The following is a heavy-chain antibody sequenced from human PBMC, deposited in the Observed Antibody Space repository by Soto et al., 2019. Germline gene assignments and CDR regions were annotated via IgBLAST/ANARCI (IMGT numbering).Heavy chain of an antibody. Sequence: ASVKVSCKASGYTFTSYAMHWVRQAPGQRLEWMGWINAGNGNTKYSQKFQGRVTITRDTSASTAYMEVSSLRYEDTAVYYCAKVGSSWYYHGMDVWGQGTTVTVSS. CDR3: AKVGSSWYYHGMDV. V-gene: IGHV1-3*01. CDR1: GYTFTSYA. CDR2: INAGNGNT. J-gene: IGHJ6*02. D-gene: IGHD6-13*01.